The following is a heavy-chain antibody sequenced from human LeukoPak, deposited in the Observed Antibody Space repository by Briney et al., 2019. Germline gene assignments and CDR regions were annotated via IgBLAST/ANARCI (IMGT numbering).Heavy chain of an antibody. CDR1: GFTVSSNY. Sequence: PGGSLRLSCAASGFTVSSNYMSWVRQAPGKGLEWVSVIYSGGSTYYADSVKGRFTISRDNSKNTLYLQMNSLRAEDTAVYYCARDRFFYGDYGMDVWGQGTTVTVSS. CDR2: IYSGGST. CDR3: ARDRFFYGDYGMDV. V-gene: IGHV3-66*01. J-gene: IGHJ6*02. D-gene: IGHD3-3*01.